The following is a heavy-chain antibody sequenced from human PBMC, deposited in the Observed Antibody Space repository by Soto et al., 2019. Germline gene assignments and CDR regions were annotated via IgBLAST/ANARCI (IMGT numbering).Heavy chain of an antibody. CDR3: ARLRAAGLSKIIAAAGSRYYYYYGMDV. CDR1: GASFSGYY. D-gene: IGHD6-13*01. CDR2: INHTGST. J-gene: IGHJ6*02. Sequence: QVQLQQWGAGLLKPSETLSLTCAVYGASFSGYYWSWIRQPPGKGLEWIGEINHTGSTNYNPSLRSRLTLSVDTSKNQFSVKLSSAADGGTAVYYYARLRAAGLSKIIAAAGSRYYYYYGMDVWGQGTTVTVSS. V-gene: IGHV4-34*01.